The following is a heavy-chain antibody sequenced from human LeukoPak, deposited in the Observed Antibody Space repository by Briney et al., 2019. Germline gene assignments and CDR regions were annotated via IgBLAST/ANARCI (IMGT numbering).Heavy chain of an antibody. Sequence: PGRSLRLSCAASGFTFDDYAMHWVRQAPGKGLEWVSSISSSSSYIYYADSVKGRFTISRDNAKNSLYLQMNSLRAEDTAVYYCARRGYYCSSTSCHFDYWGQGTLVTVSS. D-gene: IGHD2-2*01. CDR2: ISSSSSYI. CDR3: ARRGYYCSSTSCHFDY. J-gene: IGHJ4*02. V-gene: IGHV3-21*01. CDR1: GFTFDDYA.